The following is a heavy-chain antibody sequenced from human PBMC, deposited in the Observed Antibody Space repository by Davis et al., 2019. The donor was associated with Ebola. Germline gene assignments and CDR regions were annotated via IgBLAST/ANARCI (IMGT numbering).Heavy chain of an antibody. V-gene: IGHV3-30*02. CDR1: GFIFSSYG. J-gene: IGHJ4*02. Sequence: GESLKISCAASGFIFSSYGMHWVRQALGKGLEWVAVIWYDGSNKYYADSVKGRFTISRDNSKNTLYLQMNSLRAEDTAVYYCAKAGFVFWGQGTLVTVSS. CDR3: AKAGFVF. CDR2: IWYDGSNK.